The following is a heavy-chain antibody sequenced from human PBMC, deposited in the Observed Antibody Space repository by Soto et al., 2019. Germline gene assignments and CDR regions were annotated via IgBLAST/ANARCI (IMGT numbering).Heavy chain of an antibody. CDR1: GYTFTSNG. CDR3: ARVPYSGSFWGPSDF. CDR2: ISTYNGNA. J-gene: IGHJ4*02. Sequence: ASVKVSCKALGYTFTSNGITWVRQAPGQGLEWMGWISTYNGNANYGQKFQGRVTVTTDTSTRTAYMELRNLRSDDTAVYYCARVPYSGSFWGPSDFWGQGTLVTVSS. V-gene: IGHV1-18*01. D-gene: IGHD1-26*01.